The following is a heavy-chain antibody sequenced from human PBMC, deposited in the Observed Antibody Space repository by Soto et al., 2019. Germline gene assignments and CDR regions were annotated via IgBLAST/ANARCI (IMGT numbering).Heavy chain of an antibody. J-gene: IGHJ6*03. Sequence: QVQLVQSGAEVKKPGSSVKVSCKASGGTFSSYTISWVRQAPGQGLEWMGRIIPILGIANYAQKFQGRVTITADKSTSTAYRELSSLRSEDTAVYYCARDCSGGSCYEDYYYYMDVWGKGTMVTVSS. CDR2: IIPILGIA. CDR3: ARDCSGGSCYEDYYYYMDV. D-gene: IGHD2-15*01. CDR1: GGTFSSYT. V-gene: IGHV1-69*08.